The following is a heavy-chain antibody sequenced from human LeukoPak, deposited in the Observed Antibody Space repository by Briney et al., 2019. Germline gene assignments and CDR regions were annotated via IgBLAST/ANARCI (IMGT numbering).Heavy chain of an antibody. Sequence: GGSLRLSCAASGFTFSSYSMDWVRQAPGKGLEWVSYISSSSSTIYYADSVKGRFTISRDNAKNSLYLQMNSLRAEDTAVYYCARVPYYDSSGPSLDDYWGQGTLVTVSS. CDR3: ARVPYYDSSGPSLDDY. CDR1: GFTFSSYS. CDR2: ISSSSSTI. D-gene: IGHD3-22*01. J-gene: IGHJ4*02. V-gene: IGHV3-48*01.